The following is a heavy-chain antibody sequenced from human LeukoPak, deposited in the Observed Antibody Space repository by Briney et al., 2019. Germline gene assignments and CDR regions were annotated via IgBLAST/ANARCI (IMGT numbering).Heavy chain of an antibody. D-gene: IGHD6-13*01. Sequence: GGSLRLSCAASGFTFDDYGMSWVRQAPGKGLEWVSGINWNGGSTGYADSVKGRFTISRDNAKNPLYLQMNSLRAEDTAVYYCARGKYWAAAGTLHPWGQGTLVTVSS. CDR3: ARGKYWAAAGTLHP. CDR1: GFTFDDYG. CDR2: INWNGGST. J-gene: IGHJ5*02. V-gene: IGHV3-20*04.